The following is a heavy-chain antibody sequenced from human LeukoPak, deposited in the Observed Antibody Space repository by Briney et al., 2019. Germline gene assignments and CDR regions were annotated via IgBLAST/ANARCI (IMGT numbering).Heavy chain of an antibody. CDR1: GGTFSTYA. CDR3: ASGEEAVAPFDY. CDR2: IIPILGIA. D-gene: IGHD6-19*01. Sequence: ASVKVSCKASGGTFSTYAISWVRQAPGQGLEWMGRIIPILGIANYAQKFQGRVTITADKSTSTAYMELSSLRSEDTAVYYCASGEEAVAPFDYWGQGTLVTVSS. V-gene: IGHV1-69*04. J-gene: IGHJ4*02.